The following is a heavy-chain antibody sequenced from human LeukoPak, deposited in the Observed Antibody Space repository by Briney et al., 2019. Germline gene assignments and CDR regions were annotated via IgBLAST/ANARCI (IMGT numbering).Heavy chain of an antibody. D-gene: IGHD2-21*02. V-gene: IGHV3-53*01. J-gene: IGHJ3*02. CDR1: GFTVSSNY. Sequence: PGGSLRLSCAASGFTVSSNYMSWVRQAPGKGLEWVSAIYSGGSTYYADSVKGRFTISRDNSKNTLYLQMNSLRAEDTAVYYCAREGAYCGGDCYPNAFDIWGQGTMVTVSS. CDR2: IYSGGST. CDR3: AREGAYCGGDCYPNAFDI.